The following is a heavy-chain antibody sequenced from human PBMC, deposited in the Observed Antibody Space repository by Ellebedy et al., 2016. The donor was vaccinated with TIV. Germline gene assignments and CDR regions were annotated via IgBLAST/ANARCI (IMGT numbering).Heavy chain of an antibody. D-gene: IGHD6-19*01. V-gene: IGHV4-59*01. CDR1: GGSINSYY. CDR2: ISYSGSP. CDR3: ARGGGYGSGWLL. Sequence: MPSETLTLTCTVSGGSINSYYWNWIRQPPGKGLEWIGYISYSGSPNYNASLKSRVTISVDTSKNQFSLKLSSVTAADTAVYYCARGGGYGSGWLLWGQGTLVTVSS. J-gene: IGHJ4*02.